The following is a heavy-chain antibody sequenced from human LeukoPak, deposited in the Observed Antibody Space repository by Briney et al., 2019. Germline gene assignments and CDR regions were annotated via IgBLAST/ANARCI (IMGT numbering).Heavy chain of an antibody. CDR3: AREWANYYYYMDV. Sequence: ASVKVSRKASGYTFTGYYMHWVRQAPGQGLEWMGWINPNSGGTNYAQKFQGRVTMTRDTSISTAYMELSRLRSDDTAVYYCAREWANYYYYMDVWGKGTTVTVSS. CDR1: GYTFTGYY. V-gene: IGHV1-2*02. CDR2: INPNSGGT. J-gene: IGHJ6*03.